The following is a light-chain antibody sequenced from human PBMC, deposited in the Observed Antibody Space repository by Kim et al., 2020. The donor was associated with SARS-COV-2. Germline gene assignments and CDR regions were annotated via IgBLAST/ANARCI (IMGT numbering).Light chain of an antibody. CDR2: MAS. V-gene: IGKV1-5*03. J-gene: IGKJ2*03. Sequence: SGCVGDRVTITWRASQSISSWLASYQQQPGKAPKLLISMASSLERGVPSRFSGSGSGTEFTLTIISLQPDDFATYFCQQYNYYPYSFAQGTKLENK. CDR1: QSISSW. CDR3: QQYNYYPYS.